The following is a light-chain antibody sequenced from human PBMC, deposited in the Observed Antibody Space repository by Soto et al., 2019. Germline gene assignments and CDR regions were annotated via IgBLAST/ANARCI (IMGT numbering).Light chain of an antibody. CDR1: QSVSLS. CDR2: GTY. V-gene: IGKV3-15*01. Sequence: IVLTQSPATLSLSPGGRATLSCRASQSVSLSLAWYQQKPGKAPRLLIYGTYTRAAGIPARFSGTVSGTEFTLTISSLQSEDFAVYYCQQYDSWPLFGQGTRLEIK. CDR3: QQYDSWPL. J-gene: IGKJ5*01.